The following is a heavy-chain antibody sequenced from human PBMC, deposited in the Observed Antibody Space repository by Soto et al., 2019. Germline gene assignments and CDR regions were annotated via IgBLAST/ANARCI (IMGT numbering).Heavy chain of an antibody. CDR2: IYYSGST. CDR1: GGSISSYY. D-gene: IGHD6-13*01. J-gene: IGHJ4*02. Sequence: PSETLSLTCTVSGGSISSYYWSWIRQPPGKGLEWIGYIYYSGSTNYNPSLKSRVTISVDTSKNQFSLKLSSVTAADTAVYYCVINLGSSWSSFDYWCQGILVTVS. CDR3: VINLGSSWSSFDY. V-gene: IGHV4-59*08.